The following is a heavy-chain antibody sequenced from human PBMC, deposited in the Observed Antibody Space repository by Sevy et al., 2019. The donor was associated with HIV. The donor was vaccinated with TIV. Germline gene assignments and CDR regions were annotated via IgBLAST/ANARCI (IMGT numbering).Heavy chain of an antibody. J-gene: IGHJ5*02. CDR1: GYTFNTYR. CDR2: ISPHNGDT. V-gene: IGHV1-18*01. Sequence: ASVRVSCKASGYTFNTYRIHWVRQAPGQGLEWMGWISPHNGDTNYAQRLQGRVTMLTDTSSSTAYMELKSLRSDDTAAYYCARAYCSGGRCYSLASWGQGTLVTVSS. D-gene: IGHD2-15*01. CDR3: ARAYCSGGRCYSLAS.